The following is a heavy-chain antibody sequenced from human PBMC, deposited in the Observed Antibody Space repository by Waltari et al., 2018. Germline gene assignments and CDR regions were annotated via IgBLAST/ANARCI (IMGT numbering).Heavy chain of an antibody. D-gene: IGHD2-2*01. CDR1: GGSISSGSYY. V-gene: IGHV4-61*02. CDR3: AADPSRLYDWYFDL. J-gene: IGHJ2*01. CDR2: IYTSGST. Sequence: QVQLQESGPGLVKPSQTLSLTCTVSGGSISSGSYYWSWIRQPAGKGLEWIGRIYTSGSTNSTPSLKSRVTISVDTSKNQFSLKLSSVPAADTAVYYCAADPSRLYDWYFDLWGRGTLVTVSS.